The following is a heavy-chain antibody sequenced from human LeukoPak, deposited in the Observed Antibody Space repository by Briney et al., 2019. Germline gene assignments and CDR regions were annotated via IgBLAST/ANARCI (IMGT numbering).Heavy chain of an antibody. V-gene: IGHV3-30*02. CDR3: ARDQYYGSGNYRVAFDI. D-gene: IGHD3-10*01. Sequence: GGSLRLSCAASGFTFSSYGMHWVRQAPGKGLEWVAFIRYDGSNKYYADSVKGRFTISRDNSKNTLYLQMNSLRAEDTAVYYCARDQYYGSGNYRVAFDIWGQGTMVTVSS. CDR2: IRYDGSNK. J-gene: IGHJ3*02. CDR1: GFTFSSYG.